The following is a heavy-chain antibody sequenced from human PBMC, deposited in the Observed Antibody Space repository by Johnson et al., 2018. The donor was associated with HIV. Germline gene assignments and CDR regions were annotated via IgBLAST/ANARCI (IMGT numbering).Heavy chain of an antibody. D-gene: IGHD6-13*01. CDR3: ARDDLGNPFSSYDAFDI. Sequence: QVQLVESGGGVVQPGRSLRLSCVGSGFTFSSYGMHWVRQAPGKGRDWVASISRDGGRSYSADPVKGGFPISRDNSKNTLYLQMNSLRAEDTAVYYCARDDLGNPFSSYDAFDIWGQGTMVTVSS. V-gene: IGHV3-30*03. CDR1: GFTFSSYG. J-gene: IGHJ3*02. CDR2: ISRDGGRS.